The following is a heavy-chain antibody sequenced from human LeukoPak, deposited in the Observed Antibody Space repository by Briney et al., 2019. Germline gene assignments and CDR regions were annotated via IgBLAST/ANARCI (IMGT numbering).Heavy chain of an antibody. CDR1: GGSISSGGYY. CDR3: AREVGSGSYYPLNWFDP. V-gene: IGHV4-31*03. CDR2: IYYSGST. J-gene: IGHJ5*02. Sequence: SETLSLTCTVSGGSISSGGYYWSWIRQHPGKGLEWIGYIYYSGSTYYNPSLKSRVTISVDTSKNQFSLKLSSVTAADTAVYYCAREVGSGSYYPLNWFDPWGQGTLVTVSS. D-gene: IGHD3-10*01.